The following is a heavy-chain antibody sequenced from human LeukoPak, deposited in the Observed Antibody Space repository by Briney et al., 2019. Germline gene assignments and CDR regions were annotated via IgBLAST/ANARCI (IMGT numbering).Heavy chain of an antibody. Sequence: PSQTLSLTCTVSGGSISSDSYYWICNRPPAGKGLEWIGRIYTSGSNSSNSTLKRRVTISVDTPKNQFSLNLSSATAADTAVYYCARGGYDFWSGNHLLTNWFDPWGQGTLVTVSS. D-gene: IGHD3-3*01. J-gene: IGHJ5*02. CDR2: IYTSGSN. CDR1: GGSISSDSYY. V-gene: IGHV4-61*02. CDR3: ARGGYDFWSGNHLLTNWFDP.